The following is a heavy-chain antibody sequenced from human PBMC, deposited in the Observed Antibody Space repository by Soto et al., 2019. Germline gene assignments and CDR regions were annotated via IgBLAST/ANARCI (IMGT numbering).Heavy chain of an antibody. D-gene: IGHD3-22*01. CDR2: IYYSGNT. J-gene: IGHJ5*02. CDR1: GGSVRSDYYY. V-gene: IGHV4-61*01. Sequence: LSLTCTVSGGSVRSDYYYWSWIRQPPGKGPEWIGCIYYSGNTNYNPSLKSRVTISIDTSKNQFSLKLNSVTAADTAVYYCARESYDSTGYYSRWFDPWGQGTLVTVSS. CDR3: ARESYDSTGYYSRWFDP.